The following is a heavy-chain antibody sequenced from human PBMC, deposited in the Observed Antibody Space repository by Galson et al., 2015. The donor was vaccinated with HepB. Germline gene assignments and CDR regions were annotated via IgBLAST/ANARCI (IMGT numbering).Heavy chain of an antibody. CDR3: ARGGSVGAIRFYYYYGMDV. Sequence: SVKVSCKASGYTFTGYYMHWVRQAPGQGLEWMGWINPNSGGTNYAQKFQGRVTMTRDTSISTAYMELSRLRSDDTAVYYCARGGSVGAIRFYYYYGMDVWGQGTTVTVSS. CDR2: INPNSGGT. D-gene: IGHD1-26*01. CDR1: GYTFTGYY. J-gene: IGHJ6*02. V-gene: IGHV1-2*02.